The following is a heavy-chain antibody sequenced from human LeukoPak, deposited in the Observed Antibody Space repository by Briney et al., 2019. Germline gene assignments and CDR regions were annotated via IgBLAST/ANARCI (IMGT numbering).Heavy chain of an antibody. Sequence: GGSLRLSCAASGFTFTNSGMHWVRQAPGRGLGWVVFIQFHGSDIFHADSVEGRFTISRDNSKNTLYLQMNSLRPEDTAVYYCAKDNPIEKEPGLGPGSWGQGTLVTVSS. CDR1: GFTFTNSG. J-gene: IGHJ5*02. D-gene: IGHD1-14*01. CDR3: AKDNPIEKEPGLGPGS. V-gene: IGHV3-30*02. CDR2: IQFHGSDI.